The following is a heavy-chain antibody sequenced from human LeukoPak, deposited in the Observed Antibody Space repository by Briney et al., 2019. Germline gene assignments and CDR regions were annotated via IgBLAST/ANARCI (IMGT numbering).Heavy chain of an antibody. D-gene: IGHD4-17*01. V-gene: IGHV4-59*08. Sequence: SETLSLTCTVSGAPLNNYYWNWVRLPPGKELEWIGNVDYSGSTRYNPSLKSRATMSLDSSKNQFSLRLTSVTAADMAVYYCAMQVGIYGDYNNWFDPWGQGAWVTVSS. J-gene: IGHJ5*02. CDR2: VDYSGST. CDR1: GAPLNNYY. CDR3: AMQVGIYGDYNNWFDP.